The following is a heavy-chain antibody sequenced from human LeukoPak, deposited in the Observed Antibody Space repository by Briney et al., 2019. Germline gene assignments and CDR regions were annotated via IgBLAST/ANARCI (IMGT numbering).Heavy chain of an antibody. J-gene: IGHJ6*03. V-gene: IGHV4-59*11. Sequence: SETLSLNCTVSGGSISSHYWSWIRQPPGKGLEWIGYIYYSASTNYNPSLKSRVTISVDTSKNQFSLKLSSVTAADTAVYYCARASLRFLEWLSRRDYYYYYMDVWGKGTTVTVSS. CDR1: GGSISSHY. D-gene: IGHD3-3*01. CDR2: IYYSAST. CDR3: ARASLRFLEWLSRRDYYYYYMDV.